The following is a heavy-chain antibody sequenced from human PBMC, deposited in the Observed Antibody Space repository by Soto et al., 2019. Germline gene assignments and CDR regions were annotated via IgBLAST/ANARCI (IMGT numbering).Heavy chain of an antibody. CDR1: GGSISSGGYS. V-gene: IGHV4-30-2*01. D-gene: IGHD3-22*01. J-gene: IGHJ4*02. CDR2: IHHSGST. CDR3: ARGGSGTSGYFFDY. Sequence: QLQLQESGSGLVKPSQTLSLTCAVSGGSISSGGYSWSWIRQPPGKGLEWIGYIHHSGSTYYNPSLKSRVTIPVDRSKNQFSLKLSSVTAADTAVYYCARGGSGTSGYFFDYWGQGALVTVSS.